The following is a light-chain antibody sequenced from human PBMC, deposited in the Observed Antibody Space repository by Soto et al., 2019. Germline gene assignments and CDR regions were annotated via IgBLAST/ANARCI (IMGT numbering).Light chain of an antibody. V-gene: IGKV1-39*01. CDR2: ETS. J-gene: IGKJ1*01. CDR1: QNIRSX. Sequence: QMXQSPXSLSAXVGERVTITCRASQNIRSXLSWYQQKPGKAPKLLIFETSTLQSGVPSRFTGAGSGTXFTLTXSSLQXXDFXXXXXXXXFXAPPTFGQGTKVEI. CDR3: XXXFXAPPT.